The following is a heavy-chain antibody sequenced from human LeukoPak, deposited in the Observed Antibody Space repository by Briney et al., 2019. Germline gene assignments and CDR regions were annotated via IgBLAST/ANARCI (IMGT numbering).Heavy chain of an antibody. Sequence: GGSLRLSCAASGFTFSSYAMSWVRQAPGKGLEWVSAISGSGGSTYYADSVKGRFTISRDNSKNTLYLQMNSLRAEDTAVYYCAKDRKSVRFLGWLSVDYWGQGTLVTVSS. V-gene: IGHV3-23*01. D-gene: IGHD3-3*01. CDR3: AKDRKSVRFLGWLSVDY. CDR1: GFTFSSYA. CDR2: ISGSGGST. J-gene: IGHJ4*02.